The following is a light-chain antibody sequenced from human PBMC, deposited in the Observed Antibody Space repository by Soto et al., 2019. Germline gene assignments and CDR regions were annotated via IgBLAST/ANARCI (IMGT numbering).Light chain of an antibody. J-gene: IGKJ2*01. CDR2: GVS. CDR3: QQIFTTPRT. Sequence: DIQMTQSPSSLSASVGDTVTITCRASQTIKSYLNWYQFTPGKAPKLLIFGVSNLKSGVPSRFGGNGSTTDFTLTISSLQPEDFATYYCQQIFTTPRTFGRGTRLEIK. V-gene: IGKV1-39*01. CDR1: QTIKSY.